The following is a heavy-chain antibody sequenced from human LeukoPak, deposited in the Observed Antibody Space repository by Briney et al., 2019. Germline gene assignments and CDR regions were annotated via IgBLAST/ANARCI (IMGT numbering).Heavy chain of an antibody. D-gene: IGHD5-18*01. CDR2: IYYSGTT. Sequence: SETLSLTCTVSGASINNYYWSWIRQPPGKGLEYIGFIYYSGTTNYNPSLKSRVTISVDTSKNQSSLKLSSVTAADTAVYYCARLGGGYSYGYYLDYWGQGTLVTVSS. V-gene: IGHV4-59*08. CDR1: GASINNYY. J-gene: IGHJ4*02. CDR3: ARLGGGYSYGYYLDY.